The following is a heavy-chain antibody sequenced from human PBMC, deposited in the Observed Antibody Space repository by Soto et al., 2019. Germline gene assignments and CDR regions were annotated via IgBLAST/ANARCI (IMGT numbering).Heavy chain of an antibody. CDR1: GFTFSSYW. J-gene: IGHJ6*02. D-gene: IGHD6-6*01. V-gene: IGHV3-74*01. Sequence: GGSLRLSCAASGFTFSSYWMHWVRQAPGKGLVWVSRINSDGSSTSYADSVKGRFTISRDNAKNTLYLQMNSLRAEDTAVYYCARGHSSSSGRRLYGMDVWGQGTTVTVS. CDR2: INSDGSST. CDR3: ARGHSSSSGRRLYGMDV.